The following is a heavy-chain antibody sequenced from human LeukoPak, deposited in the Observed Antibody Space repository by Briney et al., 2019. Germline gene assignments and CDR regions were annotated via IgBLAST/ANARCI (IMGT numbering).Heavy chain of an antibody. D-gene: IGHD3-16*01. Sequence: QPGGSLGLSCAASGFTFNDYTMHWVRQAPGKGLEWVSLISWDGGSTYYADSVKGRFTISRDNSKNSLYLQMNSLRTEDTALYYCAKAAAGFFGGVGGHFDYWGQGTLVTVSS. CDR1: GFTFNDYT. CDR3: AKAAAGFFGGVGGHFDY. V-gene: IGHV3-43*01. CDR2: ISWDGGST. J-gene: IGHJ4*02.